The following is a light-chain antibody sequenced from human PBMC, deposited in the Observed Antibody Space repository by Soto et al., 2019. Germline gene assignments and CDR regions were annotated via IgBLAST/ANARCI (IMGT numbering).Light chain of an antibody. Sequence: QSALTQPASVSGSPGXXXXXXXXGISNDVGTYNLVSWYQHHPGKAPKLIIYEASKRPSGVPNRFSGSKSGNTASLTISGLHAEDEADYYCCSYGRSVVFGGGTKVTVL. CDR1: SNDVGTYNL. CDR2: EAS. J-gene: IGLJ2*01. V-gene: IGLV2-23*01. CDR3: CSYGRSVV.